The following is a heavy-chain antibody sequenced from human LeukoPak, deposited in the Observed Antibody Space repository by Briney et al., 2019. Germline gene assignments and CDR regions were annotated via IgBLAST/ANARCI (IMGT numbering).Heavy chain of an antibody. CDR2: IYSSGGT. CDR3: ARGPPFDD. Sequence: SETLSLTCTVSNGPINNYYWAWIRQPAGKGLEWIGRIYSSGGTNYNPSLESRVSMSVDMSQNHFSLKVKSVTAAGTAMYYCARGPPFDDWGQGILVTVSS. V-gene: IGHV4-4*07. J-gene: IGHJ4*02. CDR1: NGPINNYY.